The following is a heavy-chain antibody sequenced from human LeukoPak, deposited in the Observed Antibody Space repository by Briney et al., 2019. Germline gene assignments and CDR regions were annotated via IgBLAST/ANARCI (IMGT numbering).Heavy chain of an antibody. CDR3: VVTSAPSIAAAGIPIDY. V-gene: IGHV3-23*01. Sequence: GGSLRLSCAASGFTFSSYAMSWVRQAPGKGLEWVSAISGSGGSTYYADSVEGRFTISRDNSKNTLYLQMNSLRAEDTAVYYCVVTSAPSIAAAGIPIDYWGQGTLVTVSS. J-gene: IGHJ4*02. CDR2: ISGSGGST. D-gene: IGHD6-13*01. CDR1: GFTFSSYA.